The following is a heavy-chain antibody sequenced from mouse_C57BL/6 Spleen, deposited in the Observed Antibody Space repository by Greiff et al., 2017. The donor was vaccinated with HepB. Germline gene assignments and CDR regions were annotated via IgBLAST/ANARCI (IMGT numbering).Heavy chain of an antibody. J-gene: IGHJ4*01. V-gene: IGHV1-52*01. CDR3: ARGWLYTVVAPYAMDY. D-gene: IGHD1-1*01. Sequence: QVQLQQPGAELVRPGSSVKLSCKASGYTFTSYWMHWVKQRPIQGLEWIGNIDPSDSETHYNQKFKDKATLTVDKSSSTAYMQLSSLTSEDSAVYYGARGWLYTVVAPYAMDYWGQGTSVTVSS. CDR1: GYTFTSYW. CDR2: IDPSDSET.